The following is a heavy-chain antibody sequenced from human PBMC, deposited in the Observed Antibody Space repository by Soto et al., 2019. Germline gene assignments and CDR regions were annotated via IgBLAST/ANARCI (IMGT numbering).Heavy chain of an antibody. D-gene: IGHD3-10*01. J-gene: IGHJ3*01. Sequence: EVQLVESGGNLVQPGGSLKLSCAASGFTFSDSSIHWVRQASGKGLEWLGRVRSTAHRHATAYAASLTGRFIISRDDSKNTAYLQMNSLQIDDTAVYFCARAPYYGDWGQGTKVTVSP. V-gene: IGHV3-73*02. CDR2: VRSTAHRHAT. CDR1: GFTFSDSS. CDR3: ARAPYYGD.